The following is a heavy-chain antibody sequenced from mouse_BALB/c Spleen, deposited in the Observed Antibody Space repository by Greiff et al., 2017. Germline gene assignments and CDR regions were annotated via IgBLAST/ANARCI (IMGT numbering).Heavy chain of an antibody. V-gene: IGHV2-9*02. CDR3: ARDRWLHYAIDY. CDR2: IWAGGST. Sequence: VKLMESGPGLVAPSQSLSITCTVSGFSLTSYGVHWVRQPPGKGLEWLGVIWAGGSTNYNSALMSRLSISKDNSKSQVFLKMNSLQTDDTAMYYCARDRWLHYAIDYWGQGTSVTVSS. J-gene: IGHJ4*01. D-gene: IGHD2-3*01. CDR1: GFSLTSYG.